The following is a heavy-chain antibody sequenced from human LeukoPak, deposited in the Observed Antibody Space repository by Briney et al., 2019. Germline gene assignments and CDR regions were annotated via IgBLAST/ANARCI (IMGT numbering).Heavy chain of an antibody. V-gene: IGHV1-18*01. D-gene: IGHD6-13*01. CDR2: ISAYNGDT. CDR1: GYTFTSYG. J-gene: IGHJ6*03. CDR3: ARGHSSSWDYYYYMDV. Sequence: GASVKVSCKASGYTFTSYGISWVRQAPGQGLEWMGWISAYNGDTNYAQKLQGRVTMTTDTSTSTAYMELRSLRSDDTAVYYCARGHSSSWDYYYYMDVWGKGTTVTVSS.